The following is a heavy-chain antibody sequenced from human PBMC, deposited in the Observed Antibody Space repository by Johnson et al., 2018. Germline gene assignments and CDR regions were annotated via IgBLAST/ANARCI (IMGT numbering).Heavy chain of an antibody. CDR3: AKDVGFPRGWFLYFPYGMDV. V-gene: IGHV3-9*01. CDR2: ISWHSGCI. D-gene: IGHD6-19*01. Sequence: EVRLVESGGRLVQPGGSLRLSCVVSGFSFGEYGMPWVRQPPGKGLEWVACISWHSGCIGYADSAEGRYTVYRDNAGNSLYLQMDSLTPEDTALYFCAKDVGFPRGWFLYFPYGMDVWGQGTNVTVS. CDR1: GFSFGEYG. J-gene: IGHJ6*02.